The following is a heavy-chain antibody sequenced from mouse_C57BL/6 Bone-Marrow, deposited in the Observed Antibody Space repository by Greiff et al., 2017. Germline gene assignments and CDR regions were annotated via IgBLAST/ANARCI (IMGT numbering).Heavy chain of an antibody. CDR2: IYPGDGDT. V-gene: IGHV1-82*01. D-gene: IGHD1-1*01. CDR1: GYAFSSSW. CDR3: ARWSTTPY. Sequence: VQLQQSGPELVQPGASVKISCTASGYAFSSSWMNWVKQRPGKGLEWIGRIYPGDGDTNYNGKFKGKATLTADKSSSTAYMQLSSLTSEDSAVYFCARWSTTPYWGQGTLVTVSA. J-gene: IGHJ3*01.